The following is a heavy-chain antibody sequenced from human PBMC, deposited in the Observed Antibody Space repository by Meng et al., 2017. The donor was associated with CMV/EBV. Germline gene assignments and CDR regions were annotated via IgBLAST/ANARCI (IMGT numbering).Heavy chain of an antibody. CDR2: ISGYNGTT. CDR1: GYTFTSYG. V-gene: IGHV1-18*01. CDR3: ARDCSSTSCYRRGNNYYGMDV. J-gene: IGHJ6*02. D-gene: IGHD2-2*01. Sequence: ASVKVSCKASGYTFTSYGISWVRQAPGQGLEWMGWISGYNGTTDYAQKLQGRVTVTTDTSTGTAYMELRSLRSDDTAVYYCARDCSSTSCYRRGNNYYGMDVWGQGTTVTVSS.